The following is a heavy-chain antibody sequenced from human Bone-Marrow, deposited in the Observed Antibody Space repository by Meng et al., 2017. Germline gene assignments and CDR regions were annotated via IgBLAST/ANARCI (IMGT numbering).Heavy chain of an antibody. CDR1: GFTFSDYY. D-gene: IGHD5-12*01. Sequence: GESLKISCAASGFTFSDYYMSWIRQAPGKGLEWVSYISSSGSTIYYADSVKGRFTISRDNAKNSLYLQMNSLRAEDTAVYYCARVHSTDEVATLYFYYYSGMDVWGQGTTVTVSS. V-gene: IGHV3-11*01. CDR3: ARVHSTDEVATLYFYYYSGMDV. J-gene: IGHJ6*02. CDR2: ISSSGSTI.